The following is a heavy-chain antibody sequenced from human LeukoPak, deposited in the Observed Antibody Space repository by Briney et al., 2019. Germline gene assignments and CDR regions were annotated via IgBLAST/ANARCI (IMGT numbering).Heavy chain of an antibody. CDR2: INHSGST. V-gene: IGHV4-38-2*02. D-gene: IGHD6-13*01. CDR3: ARMFRSSWYINWFDP. J-gene: IGHJ5*02. CDR1: GYSISSGYY. Sequence: PSETLSLTCTVSGYSISSGYYWGWIRQPPGKGLEWIGEINHSGSTNYNPSLKSRLTISVDTSKNQFSLKLNFVTAADAAMYYCARMFRSSWYINWFDPWGQGTLVTVSS.